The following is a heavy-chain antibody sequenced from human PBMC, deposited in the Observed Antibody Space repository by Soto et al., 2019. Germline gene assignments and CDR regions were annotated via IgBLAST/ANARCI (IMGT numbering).Heavy chain of an antibody. D-gene: IGHD1-20*01. J-gene: IGHJ4*02. Sequence: PGGSLRLSCAASGFTFNNYAMSWVRQAPGKGLEWVSSISSSGGSTYYADSVKGQFTISRDNSKNTLSLQMNSLRAEDTAVYYCAKYNSPGSRAPYAYRGKGTRVTVSS. CDR1: GFTFNNYA. CDR3: AKYNSPGSRAPYAY. V-gene: IGHV3-23*01. CDR2: ISSSGGST.